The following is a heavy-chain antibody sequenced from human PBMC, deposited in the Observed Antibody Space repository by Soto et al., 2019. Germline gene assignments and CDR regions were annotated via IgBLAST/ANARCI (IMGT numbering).Heavy chain of an antibody. J-gene: IGHJ6*02. CDR3: ARGGRIVDTGIGYYYYHAMDV. D-gene: IGHD5-18*01. Sequence: GASVKVSCKASGYTFTSYYIHWVRQAPGQGLEWMGIFNPTGDTASYAQKLQGRVTMTRDTSTGTAYMELGSLRSEDTAVYYCARGGRIVDTGIGYYYYHAMDVWGQGTTVTVPS. CDR2: FNPTGDTA. CDR1: GYTFTSYY. V-gene: IGHV1-46*01.